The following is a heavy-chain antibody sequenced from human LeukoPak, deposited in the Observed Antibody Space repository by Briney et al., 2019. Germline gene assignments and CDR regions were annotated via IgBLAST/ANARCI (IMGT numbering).Heavy chain of an antibody. Sequence: GGSLRLSCAASGFSFSSYSMNWVRQAPGKGLEWVSSISSSSSYIYYADSVKGRFTISRDNAKNSLYLQMNSLRAEDTAVYYCARDGYSSSWFDYWGQGTLVTVSS. J-gene: IGHJ4*02. D-gene: IGHD6-13*01. CDR1: GFSFSSYS. CDR2: ISSSSSYI. V-gene: IGHV3-21*01. CDR3: ARDGYSSSWFDY.